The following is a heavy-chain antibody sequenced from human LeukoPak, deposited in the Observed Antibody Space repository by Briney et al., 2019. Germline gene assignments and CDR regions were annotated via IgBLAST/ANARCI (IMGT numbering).Heavy chain of an antibody. CDR2: ISAQHGQT. CDR1: GYSENFYG. CDR3: AACEARGNFDY. V-gene: IGHV1-18*01. Sequence: GASVKVSCKTSGYSENFYGITWVRQVAGQGLEWMGWISAQHGQTEYAPNSQDRVTMTTDTYTNTAYMELRSLRSDDTAVYYCAACEARGNFDYWGQGTLVTVSS. D-gene: IGHD3-10*01. J-gene: IGHJ4*02.